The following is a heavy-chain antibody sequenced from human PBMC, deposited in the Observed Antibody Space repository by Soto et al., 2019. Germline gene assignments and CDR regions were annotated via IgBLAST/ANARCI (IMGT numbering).Heavy chain of an antibody. Sequence: GSGPTLVNPTQTLTLTCTFSGFSLSTSGVGVGWIRQPPGKALEWLALIYWNDDKRYSPSLKSRLTITKDTSKNQVVLTMTNMDPVDTATYYCAHRYDFWFQSSPRPFDYWGQGTLVTVSS. V-gene: IGHV2-5*01. CDR3: AHRYDFWFQSSPRPFDY. D-gene: IGHD3-3*01. J-gene: IGHJ4*02. CDR2: IYWNDDK. CDR1: GFSLSTSGVG.